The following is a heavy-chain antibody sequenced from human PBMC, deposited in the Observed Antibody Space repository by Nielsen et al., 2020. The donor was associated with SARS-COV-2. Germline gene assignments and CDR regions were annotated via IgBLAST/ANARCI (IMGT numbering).Heavy chain of an antibody. D-gene: IGHD3-10*01. CDR3: ARDRGIWFGELFVY. CDR1: GFTFSSYW. V-gene: IGHV3-7*01. J-gene: IGHJ4*02. CDR2: IKQDGSEK. Sequence: GESLKISCAASGFTFSSYWMVWVRQAPGKGLEWVANIKQDGSEKYYVDSVKGRFTISRDNAKNSLYLQMNSLRAEDTAVYYCARDRGIWFGELFVYWGQGTLVTVSS.